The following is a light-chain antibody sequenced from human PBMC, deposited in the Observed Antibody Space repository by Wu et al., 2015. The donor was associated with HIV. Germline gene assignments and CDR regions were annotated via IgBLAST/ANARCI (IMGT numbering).Light chain of an antibody. V-gene: IGKV3-15*01. CDR1: QSVSSN. CDR3: QQYQSWPPIT. J-gene: IGKJ5*01. CDR2: TAS. Sequence: EIVVTQSPATLSVSPGERATLSCRASQSVSSNLAWYQQKPGQAPRLLIFTASTRATGIPARFSGGGSGTEFTLTISSLQSEDFAVYFCQQYQSWPPITFGQGTRLEIK.